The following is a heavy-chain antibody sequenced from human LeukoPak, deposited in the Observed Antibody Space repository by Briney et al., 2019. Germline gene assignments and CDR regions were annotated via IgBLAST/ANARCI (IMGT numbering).Heavy chain of an antibody. CDR1: GGSFSGYY. V-gene: IGHV4-34*01. J-gene: IGHJ5*02. Sequence: SETLSLTCAVYGGSFSGYYWSWIRQPPGKGLEWIGEINHSGSTNYNPSLKSRVTISVDTSKNQFSLKLNSVTAADTAVYYCARRGYSGSSIGFDPWGQGTLVTVSS. CDR3: ARRGYSGSSIGFDP. CDR2: INHSGST. D-gene: IGHD1-26*01.